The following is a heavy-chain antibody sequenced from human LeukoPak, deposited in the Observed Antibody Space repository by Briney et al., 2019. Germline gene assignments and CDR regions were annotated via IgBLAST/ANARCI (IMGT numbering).Heavy chain of an antibody. D-gene: IGHD3-10*01. V-gene: IGHV3-21*01. CDR3: ARVSVGNDYGSGFYAY. CDR2: ISSRSTYI. CDR1: GLTFSTSG. Sequence: PGGSLRLSCAVSGLTFSTSGMNWVRQAPGKGPEWVSAISSRSTYINYADSVKGRFTISRDDANNSLYLQMNSLRAEDSAVYCCARVSVGNDYGSGFYAYWGLGTLVTVSS. J-gene: IGHJ4*02.